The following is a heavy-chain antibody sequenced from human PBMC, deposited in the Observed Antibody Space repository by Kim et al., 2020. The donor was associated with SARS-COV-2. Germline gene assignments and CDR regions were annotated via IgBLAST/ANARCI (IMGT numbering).Heavy chain of an antibody. J-gene: IGHJ6*02. Sequence: GGSLRLSCAASGFTFSSYGMHWVRQAPDKGLEWVAVIWYDGSNKYYADSVKGRFTISRDNSKNTLYLQMNSLRAEDTAVYYCARWFGELVRDYYYYYGMDVWGQGTTVTVSS. CDR1: GFTFSSYG. D-gene: IGHD3-10*01. CDR2: IWYDGSNK. V-gene: IGHV3-33*01. CDR3: ARWFGELVRDYYYYYGMDV.